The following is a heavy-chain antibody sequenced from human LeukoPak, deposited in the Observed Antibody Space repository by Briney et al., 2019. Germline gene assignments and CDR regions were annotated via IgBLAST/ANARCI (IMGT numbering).Heavy chain of an antibody. CDR1: GFTFRLYW. Sequence: GGSLRLSCAASGFTFRLYWMHWVRQVTEKGLVWVSRINTDGRSTSYADSVKGRFTVSRDNAKNTLYLQMNSLRAEDTAVYYCARDPSSSSWYDYWGQGTLVTVSS. J-gene: IGHJ4*02. V-gene: IGHV3-74*01. CDR2: INTDGRST. CDR3: ARDPSSSSWYDY. D-gene: IGHD6-6*01.